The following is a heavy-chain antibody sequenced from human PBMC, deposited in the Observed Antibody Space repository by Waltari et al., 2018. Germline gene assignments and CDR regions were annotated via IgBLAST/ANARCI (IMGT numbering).Heavy chain of an antibody. J-gene: IGHJ5*02. CDR3: ATGISGATTPNWFDP. CDR2: IIPIFGTA. V-gene: IGHV1-69*12. Sequence: QVQLVQSGAEVKKPGSSVKVSCKASGGTFSSYAISWVRQPPGQGLEWMGGIIPIFGTANYAQKFQGGVTITADESTSTAYMGLSVLGSENTAVYYWATGISGATTPNWFDPWGQGTLVTVSS. D-gene: IGHD1-26*01. CDR1: GGTFSSYA.